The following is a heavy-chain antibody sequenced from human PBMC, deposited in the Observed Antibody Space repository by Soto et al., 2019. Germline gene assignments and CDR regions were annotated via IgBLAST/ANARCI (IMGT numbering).Heavy chain of an antibody. Sequence: QVPLQQWGAGLLKPSETLSLTCAVYGGSFSGYYWSWIRQPPGKGLEWIGEINHSGSTNYNPSLKSRVTISVDSSKNQFSLKLSAVTAADTAVYYCARSHRVATMYCYFDYWGQATLVTVSS. CDR1: GGSFSGYY. V-gene: IGHV4-34*01. D-gene: IGHD5-12*01. J-gene: IGHJ4*02. CDR2: INHSGST. CDR3: ARSHRVATMYCYFDY.